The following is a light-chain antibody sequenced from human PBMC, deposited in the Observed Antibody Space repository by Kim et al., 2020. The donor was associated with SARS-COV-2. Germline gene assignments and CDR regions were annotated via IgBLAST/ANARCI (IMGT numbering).Light chain of an antibody. V-gene: IGLV9-49*01. Sequence: QLVLTQPPSASASLGASVTLTCTLSSGYSNYKVDWYQQRPGKGPRFVMRVGTGEIVGSKGDGIPDRFSVLGSGLNRYLTIKNIQEEDESDYHCGADHGSGSNFAWGVFGGGTKLTVL. CDR1: SGYSNYK. J-gene: IGLJ2*01. CDR2: VGTGEIVG. CDR3: GADHGSGSNFAWGV.